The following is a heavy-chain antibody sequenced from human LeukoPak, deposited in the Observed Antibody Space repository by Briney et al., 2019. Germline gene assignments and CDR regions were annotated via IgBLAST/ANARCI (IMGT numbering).Heavy chain of an antibody. CDR3: ASAPNYYTSSGSDH. J-gene: IGHJ4*02. D-gene: IGHD3-22*01. V-gene: IGHV4-34*01. Sequence: SETLSLTCAVYGGSFSRYSWSWVRQPPGKGLEWIGESNHSGSSRYSPSLKSGVTMSLDTSKNQFSLRLSSVTAADTAVYYCASAPNYYTSSGSDHWGQGILVTVSS. CDR2: SNHSGSS. CDR1: GGSFSRYS.